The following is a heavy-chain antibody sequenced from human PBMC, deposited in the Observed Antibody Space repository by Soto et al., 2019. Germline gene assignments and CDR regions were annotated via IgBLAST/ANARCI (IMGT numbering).Heavy chain of an antibody. CDR2: INPKSGGT. CDR3: ARGDSTDCSNGVCSFFYNHDMDV. Sequence: ASLKVSCKASGYSFTDYHILWVRQAPGQGLEWLGRINPKSGGTSTAQKFQGWVTMTTDTSISTASMELTRLTSDDTAIYYCARGDSTDCSNGVCSFFYNHDMDVWGQGTTVTVSS. V-gene: IGHV1-2*04. CDR1: GYSFTDYH. D-gene: IGHD2-8*01. J-gene: IGHJ6*02.